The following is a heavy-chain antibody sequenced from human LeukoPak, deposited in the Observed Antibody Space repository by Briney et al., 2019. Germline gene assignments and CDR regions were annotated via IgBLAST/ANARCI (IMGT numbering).Heavy chain of an antibody. CDR3: ARDGLHITIFGVVPNRLDY. CDR2: IKQDGSEK. CDR1: GFTFSSYW. V-gene: IGHV3-7*01. J-gene: IGHJ4*02. Sequence: SGGSLRLSCAASGFTFSSYWMSWVRQAPGKGMEWVANIKQDGSEKYYVDSVKGRFTISRDNAKNSLYLQMNSLRAEDTAVYYCARDGLHITIFGVVPNRLDYWGQGTLVTVSS. D-gene: IGHD3-3*01.